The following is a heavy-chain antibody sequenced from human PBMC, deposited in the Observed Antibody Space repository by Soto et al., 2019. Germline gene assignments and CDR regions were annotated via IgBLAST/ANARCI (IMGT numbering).Heavy chain of an antibody. V-gene: IGHV1-3*01. D-gene: IGHD5-18*01. CDR2: INAGNGNT. J-gene: IGHJ6*02. Sequence: ASVKVSCKASGYTFTSYAMHWVRQAPGQRLEWMGWINAGNGNTKYSQKFQGRVTITRDTSASTAYMELSSLRSEDTAVYYCARGSMELWSIPHYYGMDVWGQGTTVTLS. CDR3: ARGSMELWSIPHYYGMDV. CDR1: GYTFTSYA.